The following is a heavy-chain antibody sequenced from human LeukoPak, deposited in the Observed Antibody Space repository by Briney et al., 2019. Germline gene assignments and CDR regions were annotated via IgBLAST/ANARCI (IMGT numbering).Heavy chain of an antibody. CDR3: ARVFRFGEWYNWFDP. CDR2: INHSGST. J-gene: IGHJ5*02. Sequence: SETLSLTCAVYGGSFSGYYWSWIRQPPGKGLEWIGEINHSGSTNYNPSLKSRVTISVDTSKNQFSLKLSSVTAADTAVYYCARVFRFGEWYNWFDPWGQGTLVTVS. D-gene: IGHD3-10*01. V-gene: IGHV4-34*01. CDR1: GGSFSGYY.